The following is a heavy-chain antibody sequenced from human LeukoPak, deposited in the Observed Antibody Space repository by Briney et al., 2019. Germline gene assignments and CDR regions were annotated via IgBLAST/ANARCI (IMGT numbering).Heavy chain of an antibody. CDR1: GFTFSSYW. V-gene: IGHV3-7*01. D-gene: IGHD3-10*01. CDR3: ARDRPRCYY. J-gene: IGHJ4*02. Sequence: GGSLRLSCAASGFTFSSYWMSRVRQAPGKGLEWVATIKEDGSEKYYVDSVKGRFTISRDNAKNSLYLQMNSLRAEDTAVYYCARDRPRCYYWGQGTLVTVSS. CDR2: IKEDGSEK.